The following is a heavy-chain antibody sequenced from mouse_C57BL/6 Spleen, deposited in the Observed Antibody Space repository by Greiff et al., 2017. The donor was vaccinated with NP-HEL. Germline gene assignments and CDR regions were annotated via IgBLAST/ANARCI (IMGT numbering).Heavy chain of an antibody. CDR3: ARRVIYDGYGYYFDY. D-gene: IGHD2-3*01. Sequence: QVQLQQPGAELVKPGASVKLSCKASGYTFTSYWMQWVKQRPGQGLEWIGEIDPSDSYTNYNQKFKGKATLTVDTSSSTAYMQLSSLTSEDSAVYYCARRVIYDGYGYYFDYWGQGTTLTVSS. CDR1: GYTFTSYW. CDR2: IDPSDSYT. V-gene: IGHV1-50*01. J-gene: IGHJ2*01.